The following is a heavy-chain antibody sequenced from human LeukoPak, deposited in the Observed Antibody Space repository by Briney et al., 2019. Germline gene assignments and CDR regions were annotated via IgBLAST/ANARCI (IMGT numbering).Heavy chain of an antibody. D-gene: IGHD4/OR15-4a*01. V-gene: IGHV5-51*01. CDR1: GDNSNNYW. Sequence: GESLKISCKAFGDNSNNYWIVWVRQMPGKGLEWMGIIYPGDSDTRYSPSFQGQVTISADRSISTAYLQWSSLKASDTAMYYCARGFYGGYYYYYYMDVWGKGTTVTVSS. J-gene: IGHJ6*03. CDR3: ARGFYGGYYYYYYMDV. CDR2: IYPGDSDT.